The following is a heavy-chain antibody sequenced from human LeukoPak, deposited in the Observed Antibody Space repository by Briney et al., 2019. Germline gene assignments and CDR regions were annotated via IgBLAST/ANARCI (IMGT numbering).Heavy chain of an antibody. CDR2: INAKSGEA. J-gene: IGHJ5*02. CDR3: ARGTSFGYDP. V-gene: IGHV1-2*02. Sequence: ASVMVSCKASGYTFTDHHSHWVRQAPGHGLEWMGWINAKSGEALKAQRVQNSITMTEHTTITTAYMGLSRLTSDDTAMYYCARGTSFGYDPWGQGTLVTASS. CDR1: GYTFTDHH. D-gene: IGHD3-22*01.